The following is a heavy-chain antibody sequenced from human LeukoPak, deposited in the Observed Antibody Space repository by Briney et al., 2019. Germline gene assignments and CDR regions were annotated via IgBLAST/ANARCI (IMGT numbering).Heavy chain of an antibody. CDR2: ISAYNGNT. CDR1: GYTFTSYG. V-gene: IGHV1-18*01. CDR3: ARDPESSTWLQADY. J-gene: IGHJ4*02. D-gene: IGHD5-24*01. Sequence: ASVKVSCKASGYTFTSYGISWVRQAPGQGLEWMGWISAYNGNTNYTQKLQGRVTMTTDTSTSTAYMELRSLRSDDTAVYYCARDPESSTWLQADYWGQGTLVTVSS.